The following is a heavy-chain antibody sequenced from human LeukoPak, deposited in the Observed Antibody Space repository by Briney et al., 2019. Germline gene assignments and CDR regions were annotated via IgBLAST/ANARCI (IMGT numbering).Heavy chain of an antibody. Sequence: ETLSLTCAVYGGSFSDYYWSWIRQPPGKGLEWVSVIYSGGSTYYADSVKGRFTISRDNAKNSLYLQMNSLRAEDTAVYYCARGGLITFGGVSYFDYWGQGTLVTVSS. D-gene: IGHD3-16*01. V-gene: IGHV3-53*01. J-gene: IGHJ4*02. CDR2: IYSGGST. CDR3: ARGGLITFGGVSYFDY. CDR1: GGSFSDYY.